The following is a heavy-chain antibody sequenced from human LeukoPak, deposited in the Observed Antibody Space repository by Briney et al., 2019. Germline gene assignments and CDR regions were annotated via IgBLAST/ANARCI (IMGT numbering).Heavy chain of an antibody. V-gene: IGHV3-30-3*01. Sequence: GGSLRLSCTASGFTFSRNWMHWVRQIPGKGLEWVAVISYDGSNKYYADSVKGRFTISRDNSKNTLYLQMNSLRAEDTAVYYCAREAVAEYYFDYWGQGTLVTVSS. CDR2: ISYDGSNK. CDR1: GFTFSRNW. J-gene: IGHJ4*02. CDR3: AREAVAEYYFDY. D-gene: IGHD6-19*01.